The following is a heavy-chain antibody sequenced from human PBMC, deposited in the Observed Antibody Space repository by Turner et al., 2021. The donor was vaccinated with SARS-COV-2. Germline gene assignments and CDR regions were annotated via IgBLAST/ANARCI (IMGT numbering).Heavy chain of an antibody. V-gene: IGHV4-59*01. J-gene: IGHJ4*02. CDR3: TRELGYCSDGSCRFEYDY. D-gene: IGHD2-15*01. CDR2: IHFSGTT. CDR1: GASISSSS. Sequence: QLQLQESGPGLVKPSATLSLTCTVPGASISSSSWSWVRQPPGKGLEWIGYIHFSGTTNYNPSLRSRVTISLDTSKSQFSLHLRSVTAADTAVYYCTRELGYCSDGSCRFEYDYWGQGTLVTVSS.